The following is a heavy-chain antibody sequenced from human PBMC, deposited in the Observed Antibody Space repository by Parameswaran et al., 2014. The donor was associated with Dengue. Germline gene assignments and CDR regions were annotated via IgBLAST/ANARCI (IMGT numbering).Heavy chain of an antibody. J-gene: IGHJ6*02. Sequence: WVRQAPGQGLEWMGWINTNTGNPTYAQGFTGRFVFSLDTSVSTAYLQISSLKAEDTAVYYCARDLLFIGFYGMDVWGQGTTVTVSS. V-gene: IGHV7-4-1*02. CDR3: ARDLLFIGFYGMDV. CDR2: INTNTGNP.